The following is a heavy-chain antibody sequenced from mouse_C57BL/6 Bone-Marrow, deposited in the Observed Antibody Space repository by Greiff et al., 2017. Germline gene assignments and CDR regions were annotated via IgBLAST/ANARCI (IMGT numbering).Heavy chain of an antibody. CDR1: GYTFTSYW. V-gene: IGHV1-55*01. Sequence: QVQLQQPGAELVKPGASVKMSCKASGYTFTSYWITWVKQRPGQGLEWIGDIYPGSGSTNYNEKFKSKATLTVDTASSTAYMQLSSLTSEDSAVHYCARPARILLRWFDYWGQGTTLTVSS. J-gene: IGHJ2*01. D-gene: IGHD1-1*01. CDR3: ARPARILLRWFDY. CDR2: IYPGSGST.